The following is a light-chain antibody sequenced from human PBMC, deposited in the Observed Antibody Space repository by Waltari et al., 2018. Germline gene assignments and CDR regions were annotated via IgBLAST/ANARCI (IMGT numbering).Light chain of an antibody. J-gene: IGKJ4*01. Sequence: EIVLTQSPATLSLSAGERATLSCRASQIVGTTLAWYQKRPGQAPRLLIYDAFDRAAGVPARFSGSSSGVEFTLTISSLEPEDSGVYFCQQRYKWPHSFGGGTKVEI. V-gene: IGKV3-11*01. CDR1: QIVGTT. CDR3: QQRYKWPHS. CDR2: DAF.